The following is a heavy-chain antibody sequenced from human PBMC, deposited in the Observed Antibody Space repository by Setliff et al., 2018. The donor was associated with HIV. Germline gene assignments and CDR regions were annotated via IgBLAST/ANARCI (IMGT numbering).Heavy chain of an antibody. V-gene: IGHV4-59*01. D-gene: IGHD3-10*01. CDR3: AREIGDGSGTLNAFDI. CDR2: IFYSGST. CDR1: GGSISSYY. Sequence: SETLSLTCTVSGGSISSYYWSWIRQPPGKGLECIGYIFYSGSTNYNPSLKSRVTISVDTSKNQFSLKLSSVTAADTAVYYCAREIGDGSGTLNAFDISGQGTMVTVSS. J-gene: IGHJ3*02.